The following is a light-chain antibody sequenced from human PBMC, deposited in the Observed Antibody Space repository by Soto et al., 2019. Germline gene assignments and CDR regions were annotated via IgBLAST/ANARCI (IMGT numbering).Light chain of an antibody. CDR1: SSYVGSYNY. Sequence: QSALAQPASVSGSPGQSITIFCTGTSSYVGSYNYVSWYQQHPGRAPKLMIYDVTNRPSGVSNRFSGSKSGSTASLTISGLQAEDEADYFCTSYTTSSTYVFGTGTKVTVL. J-gene: IGLJ1*01. V-gene: IGLV2-14*03. CDR3: TSYTTSSTYV. CDR2: DVT.